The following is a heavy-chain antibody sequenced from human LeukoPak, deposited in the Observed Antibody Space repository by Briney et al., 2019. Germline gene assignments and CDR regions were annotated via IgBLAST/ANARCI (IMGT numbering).Heavy chain of an antibody. Sequence: VSVKVSCKASGYTFTSYGISWVRQAPGQGLEWMGWISAYNGNTNYAQKLQGRVTMTTDTSTSTAYMELRSLRSDDTAVYYCARDLGNYDSSGYYDYWGQGTLVTVSS. J-gene: IGHJ4*02. CDR2: ISAYNGNT. D-gene: IGHD3-22*01. CDR1: GYTFTSYG. V-gene: IGHV1-18*01. CDR3: ARDLGNYDSSGYYDY.